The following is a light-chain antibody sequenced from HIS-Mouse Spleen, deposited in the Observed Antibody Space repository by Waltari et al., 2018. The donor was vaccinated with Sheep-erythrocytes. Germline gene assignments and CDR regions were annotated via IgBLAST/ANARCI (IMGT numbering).Light chain of an antibody. V-gene: IGLV3-1*01. CDR3: QAWDSSIVV. Sequence: SYELTQPPSVSVSPGQTASITCSGDKWGDKYACWYQQKPGQYPALVIYQDSKRPSGIPWRFSGSNSGNTATLTISGTQAMDEADYYCQAWDSSIVVFGGGTKLTVL. CDR1: KWGDKY. CDR2: QDS. J-gene: IGLJ2*01.